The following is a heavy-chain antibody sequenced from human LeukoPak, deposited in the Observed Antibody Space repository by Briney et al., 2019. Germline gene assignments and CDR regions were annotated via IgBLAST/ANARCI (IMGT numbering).Heavy chain of an antibody. CDR1: GFTFSLYW. Sequence: GGSLRLSCAASGFTFSLYWMNWVRRAPGKGLGWVANIKQDGSEKNYVDSVKGRFTISRDNAKNSLYLQMNNLRVEDTAMYYCAGGTGFIIKDWGQGTLVTVSS. D-gene: IGHD3-9*01. V-gene: IGHV3-7*03. CDR2: IKQDGSEK. CDR3: AGGTGFIIKD. J-gene: IGHJ4*02.